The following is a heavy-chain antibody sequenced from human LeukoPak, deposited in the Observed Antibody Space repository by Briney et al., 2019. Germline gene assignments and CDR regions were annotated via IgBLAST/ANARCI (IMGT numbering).Heavy chain of an antibody. J-gene: IGHJ4*02. D-gene: IGHD4-11*01. V-gene: IGHV3-48*01. CDR1: GFTFSAYS. CDR3: ARDQAYSFDY. CDR2: IGSSSSPI. Sequence: GGSLRLSCAASGFTFSAYSMNWVRQAPEKGLEWVSYIGSSSSPIYYADSVKGRFTISRDNAKNSLYLQVDSLRAEDTAVYYCARDQAYSFDYWGQGTLVTVSS.